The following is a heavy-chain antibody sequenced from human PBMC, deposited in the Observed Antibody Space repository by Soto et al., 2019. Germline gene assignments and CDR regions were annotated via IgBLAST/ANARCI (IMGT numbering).Heavy chain of an antibody. J-gene: IGHJ4*02. D-gene: IGHD2-2*01. CDR3: ASESRPPRGPDRKDIVVVPAAREPFDY. V-gene: IGHV3-74*01. Sequence: GSLRLSCAASGFTFSSYWMHWVRQAPGKGLVWVSRINSDGSSTSYADSVKGRFTISRDNAKNTLYLQMNSLRAEDTAVYYCASESRPPRGPDRKDIVVVPAAREPFDYWGQGTLVTVSS. CDR1: GFTFSSYW. CDR2: INSDGSST.